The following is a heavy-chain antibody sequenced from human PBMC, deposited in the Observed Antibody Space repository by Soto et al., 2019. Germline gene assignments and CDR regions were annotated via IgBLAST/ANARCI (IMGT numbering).Heavy chain of an antibody. CDR2: ISSSGSTI. V-gene: IGHV3-11*01. CDR1: GFTFSDYY. Sequence: GRSLRLSCAASGFTFSDYYMSWIRQAPGKGLEWVSYISSSGSTIYYADSVKGRFTISRDNAKNSLYLQMNSLRAEDTAVYYCARDFPQWVYSSSCYAFDIWGQGTMVTVSS. CDR3: ARDFPQWVYSSSCYAFDI. J-gene: IGHJ3*02. D-gene: IGHD6-13*01.